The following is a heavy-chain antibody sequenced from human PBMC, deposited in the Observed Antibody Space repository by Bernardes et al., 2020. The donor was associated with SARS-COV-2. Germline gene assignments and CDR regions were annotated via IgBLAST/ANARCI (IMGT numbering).Heavy chain of an antibody. CDR1: GFTFSDSY. D-gene: IGHD3-22*01. J-gene: IGHJ6*02. CDR3: ARGHDSSGYYPNRGGYYYGMDV. Sequence: GGSLRLSCAASGFTFSDSYMSWIRQAPGKGLEWVSFISSSGSTMYYADSVTGRFTISRDNAKNSLYLQMNSLTAEDTAVYYCARGHDSSGYYPNRGGYYYGMDVWGQGTTVTVSS. CDR2: ISSSGSTM. V-gene: IGHV3-11*01.